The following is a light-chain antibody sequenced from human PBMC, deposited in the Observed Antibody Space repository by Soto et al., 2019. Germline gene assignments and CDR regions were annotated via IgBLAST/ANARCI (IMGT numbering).Light chain of an antibody. Sequence: DIQMTQSPPSLSASVGDRVTITCRASQSISSYLNWYQQKPGKAPKLLIFAASSLQSGVPSRFSGSRSGPDFTLTISSLQPEDFATYYCQESYSSLPTFGHGSKVDIK. CDR3: QESYSSLPT. CDR1: QSISSY. J-gene: IGKJ1*01. V-gene: IGKV1-39*01. CDR2: AAS.